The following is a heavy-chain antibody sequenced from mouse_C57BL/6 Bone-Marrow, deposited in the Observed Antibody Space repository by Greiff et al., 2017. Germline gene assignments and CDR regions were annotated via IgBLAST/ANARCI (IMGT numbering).Heavy chain of an antibody. CDR2: IDPSDSET. D-gene: IGHD1-1*01. CDR1: GYTFTSYW. V-gene: IGHV1-52*01. CDR3: ERRGYGSSYDDMDY. J-gene: IGHJ4*01. Sequence: QVQLQQPGAELVRPGSSVKLSCKASGYTFTSYWMHWVKQRPIQGLEWIGNIDPSDSETHYNQKFKDKATLTVDKASSTAYMQVSSLTSEDSAVYYGERRGYGSSYDDMDYWGQGTSVTVSS.